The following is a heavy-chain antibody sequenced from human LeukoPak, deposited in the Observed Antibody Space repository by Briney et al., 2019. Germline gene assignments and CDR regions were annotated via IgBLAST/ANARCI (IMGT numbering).Heavy chain of an antibody. CDR2: TSYDGTNE. Sequence: GGSLRLSCAASGFTFSGYAMHWFRQPPAKGLEWVAVTSYDGTNEYYADSVKGRFTISRDNSKNTLYLQMNSLRAEDTAVYYCARGGAYNSISYYWGQGTLVTVSS. V-gene: IGHV3-30-3*01. D-gene: IGHD5-24*01. CDR1: GFTFSGYA. CDR3: ARGGAYNSISYY. J-gene: IGHJ4*02.